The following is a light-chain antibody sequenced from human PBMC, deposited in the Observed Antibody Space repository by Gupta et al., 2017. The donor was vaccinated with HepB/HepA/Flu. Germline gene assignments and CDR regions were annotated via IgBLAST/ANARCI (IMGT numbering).Light chain of an antibody. V-gene: IGKV1-27*01. J-gene: IGKJ4*01. CDR3: QKYNSAPLT. Sequence: DIQMTQSPSSLSASVGDSVTITCRASQGISTHLAWYQQKPGKVPKLLTYAASTLQSGVPSRFSGSGSGTDFTLTISSLQPEDVATYYCQKYNSAPLTFGGGTKVEIK. CDR2: AAS. CDR1: QGISTH.